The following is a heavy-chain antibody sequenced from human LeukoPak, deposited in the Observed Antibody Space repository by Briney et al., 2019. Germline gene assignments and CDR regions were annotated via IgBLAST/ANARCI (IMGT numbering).Heavy chain of an antibody. D-gene: IGHD3-9*01. CDR1: GGSISSYY. CDR3: ARRYFDWLSGNYYYYMDV. CDR2: IYYSGST. Sequence: SETLSLTWTVSGGSISSYYWSWIRQPPGKGLEWIGYIYYSGSTNYNPSLKSRVTISVDTSKNQFSLKLSSVTAADTAVYYCARRYFDWLSGNYYYYMDVWGKGTTVTVSS. J-gene: IGHJ6*03. V-gene: IGHV4-59*01.